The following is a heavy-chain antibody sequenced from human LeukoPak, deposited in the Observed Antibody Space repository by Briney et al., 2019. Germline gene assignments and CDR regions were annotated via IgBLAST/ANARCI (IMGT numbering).Heavy chain of an antibody. J-gene: IGHJ5*02. Sequence: GGSLRLSCAASGFTFSSYEMNWVRQAPGKGLESVSLISATGSTTYYAESVRGRFTISRDNSKNTLYLQMNTLRVEDTAVYYCAKDYEPLMGVQRWCDWFDPWGQGTLVTVAS. CDR3: AKDYEPLMGVQRWCDWFDP. V-gene: IGHV3-23*01. CDR1: GFTFSSYE. CDR2: ISATGSTT. D-gene: IGHD3-10*01.